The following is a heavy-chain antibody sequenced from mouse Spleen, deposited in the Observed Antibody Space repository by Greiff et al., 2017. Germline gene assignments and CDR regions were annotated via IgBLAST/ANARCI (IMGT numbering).Heavy chain of an antibody. CDR1: GFNIKNTY. J-gene: IGHJ3*01. Sequence: EVQLQQSVAELVRPGASVKLSCTASGFNIKNTYMHWVKQRPEQGLEWIGRIDPANGNTKYAPKFQGKATITADTSSNTAYLQLSSLTSEDTAIYYRAMGVMGNYGGFAYWGQGTLVTVSA. D-gene: IGHD2-1*01. CDR2: IDPANGNT. CDR3: AMGVMGNYGGFAY. V-gene: IGHV14-3*01.